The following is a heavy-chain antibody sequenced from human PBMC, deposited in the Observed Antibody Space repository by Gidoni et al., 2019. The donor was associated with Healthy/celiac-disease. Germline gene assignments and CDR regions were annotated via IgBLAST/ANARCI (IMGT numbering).Heavy chain of an antibody. V-gene: IGHV3-73*01. J-gene: IGHJ6*02. Sequence: EVQLVESGGGLVQPGGSLKLSCAASGFTFSGSAMHWVRQASGKGLEWVGRMRSKASSYATAYAASVKGRFTISRDDSKNTAYLQMNSLKTEDTAVYYCTSRRAYGSGSPAPGTYYYYGMDVWGQGTTVTVSS. D-gene: IGHD3-10*01. CDR3: TSRRAYGSGSPAPGTYYYYGMDV. CDR1: GFTFSGSA. CDR2: MRSKASSYAT.